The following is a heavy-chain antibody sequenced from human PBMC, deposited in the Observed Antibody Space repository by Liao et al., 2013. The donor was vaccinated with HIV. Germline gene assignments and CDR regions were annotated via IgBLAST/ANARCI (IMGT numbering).Heavy chain of an antibody. D-gene: IGHD1-26*01. CDR2: IYYSGTS. CDR1: GDSISSGDYY. J-gene: IGHJ6*03. Sequence: QVQLQESGPGLVKPSQTLSLTCTVSGDSISSGDYYWTWVRQPPGKGLEWIGYIYYSGTSYCSPSLKSRVTISVDTSKNQFSLNLTSVTAADTAVYYCARTPIVGGYMDVWAKGTTVTVSS. V-gene: IGHV4-30-4*08. CDR3: ARTPIVGGYMDV.